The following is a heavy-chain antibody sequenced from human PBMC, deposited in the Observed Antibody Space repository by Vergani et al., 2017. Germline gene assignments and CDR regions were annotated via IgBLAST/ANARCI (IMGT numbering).Heavy chain of an antibody. J-gene: IGHJ2*01. CDR2: IDRNYGVK. Sequence: VEAGGGLVQPGGSLRLSCTASGFTFQAFAFHLVRQVSGRGLELVSGIDRNYGVKNGNSFEGRFSISRDNAKKAVFLQMNNLRHEDTALYFCVKDNDYDADGPVDLWGRGTLVTVSS. CDR1: GFTFQAFA. CDR3: VKDNDYDADGPVDL. V-gene: IGHV3-9*01. D-gene: IGHD3-16*01.